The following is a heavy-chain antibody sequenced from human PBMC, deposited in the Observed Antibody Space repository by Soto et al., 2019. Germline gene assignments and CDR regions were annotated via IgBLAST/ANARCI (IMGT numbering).Heavy chain of an antibody. Sequence: PXVFLRLSFAASGFAFSSYGMHWVRQAPGKGLDWVAVIWYDGSNKDYADSVKGRFTISRDNSKNTLFLQMNNLRVDDTAVYYCASSINWGQGTLVTVSS. V-gene: IGHV3-33*01. CDR1: GFAFSSYG. J-gene: IGHJ4*02. CDR2: IWYDGSNK. CDR3: ASSIN.